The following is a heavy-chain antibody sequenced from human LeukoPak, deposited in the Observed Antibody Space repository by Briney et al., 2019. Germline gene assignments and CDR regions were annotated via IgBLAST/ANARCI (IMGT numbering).Heavy chain of an antibody. CDR2: FDPEDGET. V-gene: IGHV1-24*01. CDR1: GYALTELS. D-gene: IGHD6-19*01. CDR3: ARRRSYSSGWFYYYYMDV. J-gene: IGHJ6*03. Sequence: ASVKVSCKVSGYALTELSMHWVRQAPGKGLEWMGGFDPEDGETIYAQKFQGRVTMTEDTSTDTAYMELSSLRSEDTAVYYCARRRSYSSGWFYYYYMDVWGKGTTVTVPS.